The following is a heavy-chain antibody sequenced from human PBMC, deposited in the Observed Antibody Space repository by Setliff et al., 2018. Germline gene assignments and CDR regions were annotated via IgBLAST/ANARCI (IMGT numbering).Heavy chain of an antibody. V-gene: IGHV4-34*01. J-gene: IGHJ6*03. CDR3: ARATSGWYSAYYYYMDV. D-gene: IGHD6-19*01. CDR2: INHSGST. Sequence: SETLSLTCGASGGSFSDYYWSWIRQTPGKGLEWIGEINHSGSTKCNPPLKSRVTLSVDTPKNQFSLELTSVTAADTAVYYCARATSGWYSAYYYYMDVWGKGTTVTVSS. CDR1: GGSFSDYY.